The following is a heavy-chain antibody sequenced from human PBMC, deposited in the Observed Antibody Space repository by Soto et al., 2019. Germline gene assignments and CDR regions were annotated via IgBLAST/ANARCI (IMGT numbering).Heavy chain of an antibody. J-gene: IGHJ6*02. D-gene: IGHD2-2*02. CDR1: GFTFSSYS. V-gene: IGHV3-21*01. Sequence: WGSLRLSCAASGFTFSSYSMNWVRQAPGKGLEWVSSISSSSSYIYYADSVKGRFTISRDNAKNSLYLQMNSLRAEDTAVYYCARDRAKGYCSSTSCYTGWVRYYYYGMDVWGQGTTVTVSS. CDR2: ISSSSSYI. CDR3: ARDRAKGYCSSTSCYTGWVRYYYYGMDV.